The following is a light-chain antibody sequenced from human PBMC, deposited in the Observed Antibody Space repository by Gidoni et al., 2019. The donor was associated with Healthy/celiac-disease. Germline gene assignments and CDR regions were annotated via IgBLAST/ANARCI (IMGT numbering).Light chain of an antibody. J-gene: IGKJ1*01. V-gene: IGKV1-5*03. Sequence: SASVGDRVTITCRASQSISSWLAWYQQKPGKAPKLLIYKASSLESKASRFSGSGSGTEFTLTISSLQPDDFATYYCQQYNSFFGQGTKVEIK. CDR3: QQYNSF. CDR2: KAS. CDR1: QSISSW.